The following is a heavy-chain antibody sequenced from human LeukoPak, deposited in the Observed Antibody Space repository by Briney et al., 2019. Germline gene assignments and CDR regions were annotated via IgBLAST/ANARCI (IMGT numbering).Heavy chain of an antibody. CDR3: ARARERRFHYYDMDV. J-gene: IGHJ6*03. CDR1: GGTFSSYA. V-gene: IGHV1-69*05. Sequence: ASVKVSCKASGGTFSSYAISGVRQAPGQGLEWMGGIIPIFGTANYAQKFQGRVTITTDESTSTAYMELSSLRSEDTAVYYCARARERRFHYYDMDVWGKGTTVTVSS. CDR2: IIPIFGTA. D-gene: IGHD1-1*01.